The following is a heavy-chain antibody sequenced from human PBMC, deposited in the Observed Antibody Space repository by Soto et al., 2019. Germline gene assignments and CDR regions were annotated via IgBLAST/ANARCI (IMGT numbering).Heavy chain of an antibody. CDR1: GYSFTDYH. CDR2: INPKSGGT. D-gene: IGHD2-8*01. Sequence: GASVKVSCKASGYSFTDYHIHWVRQAPGQGLEWLGRINPKSGGTSTAQKFQGWVTMTTDTSISTASMELTRLTSDETAIYYCARGDSTDCSNGVCNLFFNHDLDVWG. CDR3: ARGDSTDCSNGVCNLFFNHDLDV. J-gene: IGHJ6*02. V-gene: IGHV1-2*04.